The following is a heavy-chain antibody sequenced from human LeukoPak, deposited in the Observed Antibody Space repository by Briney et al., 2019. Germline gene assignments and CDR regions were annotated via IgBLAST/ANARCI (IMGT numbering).Heavy chain of an antibody. J-gene: IGHJ4*02. CDR1: GFTLSSYW. CDR2: IKQDGREI. D-gene: IGHD1-26*01. V-gene: IGHV3-7*01. Sequence: GGSLRLSCAASGFTLSSYWMSWVRQAPGKGLEWVANIKQDGREIYYVDSVKGRFTISRDNAKNSLYLQMNSLRAEDMAVYYCARDKQVGATYFDYWGQGTLVTVSS. CDR3: ARDKQVGATYFDY.